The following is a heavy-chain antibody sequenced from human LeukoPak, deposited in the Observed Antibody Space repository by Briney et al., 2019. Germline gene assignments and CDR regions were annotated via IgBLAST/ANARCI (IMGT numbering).Heavy chain of an antibody. Sequence: ASVKVSCKTSGYTFTGHYIHWVRQAPGQGLEWMGWINANNGATHCAQKFQDRVTMTRDTSISTVYMELSRLTSDDTAVYYCARDQNYYDTNTYYGIDCWGQGTLVTVSP. CDR2: INANNGAT. D-gene: IGHD3-22*01. CDR3: ARDQNYYDTNTYYGIDC. J-gene: IGHJ4*02. V-gene: IGHV1-2*02. CDR1: GYTFTGHY.